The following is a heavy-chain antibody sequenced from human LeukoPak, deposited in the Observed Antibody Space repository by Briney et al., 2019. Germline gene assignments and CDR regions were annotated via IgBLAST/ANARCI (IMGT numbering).Heavy chain of an antibody. CDR3: AKAKGDSFDY. CDR2: ISYDGSNK. CDR1: GFTFSARY. D-gene: IGHD3-16*01. Sequence: GGSLRLSYAGSGFTFSARYINRVRQAPGKGLEWVAVISYDGSNKYYADSVKGRFTISRDNSKNTLYLQMNSLRAEDTAVYYCAKAKGDSFDYWGQGTLVTVSS. J-gene: IGHJ4*02. V-gene: IGHV3-30*18.